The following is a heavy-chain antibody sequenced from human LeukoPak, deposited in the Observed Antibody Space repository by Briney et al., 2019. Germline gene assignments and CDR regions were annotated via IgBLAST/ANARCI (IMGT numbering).Heavy chain of an antibody. CDR3: ARDREISGRDPWSGFDY. D-gene: IGHD6-19*01. Sequence: GGSLRLSCTGSGFIFSLYSINWVRQAPEKGLEWVSTIGINDAELVRGRFTVSRDNAKRSVYLEINSLRDEDTAIYYCARDREISGRDPWSGFDYWGQGTLVTVAS. CDR2: IGI. V-gene: IGHV3-21*01. CDR1: GFIFSLYS. J-gene: IGHJ4*02.